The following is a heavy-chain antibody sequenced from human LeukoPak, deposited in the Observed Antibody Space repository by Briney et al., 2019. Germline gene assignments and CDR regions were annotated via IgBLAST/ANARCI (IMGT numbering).Heavy chain of an antibody. Sequence: SETLSLTCAVYGGSFSGYYWSWIRQPPGKGLEWIGEINHSGSTNYNPSLKSRVTISVDTSKNQFSLKLSSVTAADTAVYYCASLWGSSYYYYYYMDVWGKGTTVTISS. CDR1: GGSFSGYY. V-gene: IGHV4-34*01. CDR3: ASLWGSSYYYYYYMDV. D-gene: IGHD3-16*01. J-gene: IGHJ6*03. CDR2: INHSGST.